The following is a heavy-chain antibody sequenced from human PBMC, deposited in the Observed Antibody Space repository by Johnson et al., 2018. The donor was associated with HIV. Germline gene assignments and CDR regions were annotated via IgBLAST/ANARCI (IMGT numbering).Heavy chain of an antibody. CDR2: IRYDGSNK. Sequence: QMQLVESGGGVVQPGGSLRLSCAASGFTFSSYGMHWVRQAPGKGLEWVAFIRYDGSNKYYADSVKGRFTISRDNSKNTLYLQMNSLRAEDTAVYYCAKETAYYYGSGSYYIDAFDIWGQGTMVTVSS. V-gene: IGHV3-30*02. D-gene: IGHD3-10*01. CDR1: GFTFSSYG. J-gene: IGHJ3*02. CDR3: AKETAYYYGSGSYYIDAFDI.